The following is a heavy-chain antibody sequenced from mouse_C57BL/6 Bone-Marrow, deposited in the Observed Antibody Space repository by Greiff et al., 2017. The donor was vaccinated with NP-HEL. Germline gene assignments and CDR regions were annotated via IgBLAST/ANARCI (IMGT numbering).Heavy chain of an antibody. CDR3: TRDPGSYYGRFAY. J-gene: IGHJ3*01. Sequence: EVKLVESGEGLVKPGGSLKLSCAASGFTFSSYAMSWVRQTPEQRLEWVAYISSGGDYIYFADTVKCRFPISRANARNTLYLQMSSLKSERTALYYCTRDPGSYYGRFAYRGQGTLVTVSA. D-gene: IGHD1-1*01. V-gene: IGHV5-9-1*02. CDR2: ISSGGDYI. CDR1: GFTFSSYA.